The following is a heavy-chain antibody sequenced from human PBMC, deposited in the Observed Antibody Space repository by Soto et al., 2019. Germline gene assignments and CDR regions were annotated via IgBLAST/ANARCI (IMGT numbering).Heavy chain of an antibody. CDR3: ASHDPGARFDP. CDR2: SNPNNGAT. CDR1: RYIFTAYF. J-gene: IGHJ5*02. D-gene: IGHD2-8*02. Sequence: QVQLVQSGAEVKKPGASVTVSCKAPRYIFTAYFMHWVRQAHGQGLELMGWSNPNNGATHYGLSFQGRVTMTRATSISTAYMELSSLRSDDTAGYYCASHDPGARFDPWGQGTLVIVSS. V-gene: IGHV1-2*02.